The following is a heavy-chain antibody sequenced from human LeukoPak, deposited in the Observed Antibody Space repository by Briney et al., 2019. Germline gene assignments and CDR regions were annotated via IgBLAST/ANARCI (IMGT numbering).Heavy chain of an antibody. V-gene: IGHV5-51*01. CDR3: AKHGEVYVFWGGDDY. CDR2: IYPGDSDT. Sequence: GESLKISCKGSGYSFTSYWIGWVRQMPGKGLEWMGIIYPGDSDTRYSPSFQGQVTISADKSISTAYLQWSSLKASDTAMYYWAKHGEVYVFWGGDDYGGQEPLVPFPS. J-gene: IGHJ4*02. CDR1: GYSFTSYW. D-gene: IGHD3-3*01.